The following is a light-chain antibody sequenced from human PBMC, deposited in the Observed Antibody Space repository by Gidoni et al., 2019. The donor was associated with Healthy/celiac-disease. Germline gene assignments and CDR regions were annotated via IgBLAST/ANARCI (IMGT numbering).Light chain of an antibody. CDR2: GAS. CDR1: QSVSSSY. CDR3: QQYGSSPLT. J-gene: IGKJ4*01. Sequence: VLTQSPGTLSLSPGERATLSCRASQSVSSSYLAWYQQKPGQAPRLLIYGASSRATGIPDRFSGSGSGTDFTLTISRLEPEDFAVYYCQQYGSSPLTCGGGTKVEIK. V-gene: IGKV3-20*01.